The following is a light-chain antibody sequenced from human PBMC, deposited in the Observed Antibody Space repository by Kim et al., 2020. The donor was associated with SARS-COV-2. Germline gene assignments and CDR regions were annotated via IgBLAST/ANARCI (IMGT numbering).Light chain of an antibody. CDR1: SIGSKN. Sequence: SYELTQPLSVSVALGQTARNTCEGNSIGSKNVHWYQQRPGQAPVLVIYNDSKRPSGIPERFSGSNSGNTATLTISSAQAGDESDYYCQVWDSTAWVFGGG. V-gene: IGLV3-9*01. CDR2: NDS. CDR3: QVWDSTAWV. J-gene: IGLJ3*02.